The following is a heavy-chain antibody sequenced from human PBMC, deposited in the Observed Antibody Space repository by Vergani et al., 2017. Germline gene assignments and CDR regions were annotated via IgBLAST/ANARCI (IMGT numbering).Heavy chain of an antibody. CDR1: GFTFSSYG. J-gene: IGHJ4*02. Sequence: QVQLVESGGGVVQPGRSLRLSCAASGFTFSSYGMHWVRQAPGKGLEWVAVISYDGSNKYYADSVKGRFTISRDNSKNTRYLQMNSLRAEDTAVYYCARDFYYDSSGFYYWGQGTLVTVSS. V-gene: IGHV3-30*19. CDR3: ARDFYYDSSGFYY. CDR2: ISYDGSNK. D-gene: IGHD3-22*01.